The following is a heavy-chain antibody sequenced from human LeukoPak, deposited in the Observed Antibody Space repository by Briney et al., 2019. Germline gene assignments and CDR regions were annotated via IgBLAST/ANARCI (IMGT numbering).Heavy chain of an antibody. V-gene: IGHV1-18*01. Sequence: GASVKVSCKASGYTFTSYGISWVRQAPGQGLEWMGWISAYNGNTNYAQKLQGRVTMTTDTSTSTAYMELRSLRSDDTAVYYCARSGNYDFWSCYLPAYYYFYYMDVWGKGTTVTVSS. CDR3: ARSGNYDFWSCYLPAYYYFYYMDV. CDR2: ISAYNGNT. D-gene: IGHD3-3*01. J-gene: IGHJ6*03. CDR1: GYTFTSYG.